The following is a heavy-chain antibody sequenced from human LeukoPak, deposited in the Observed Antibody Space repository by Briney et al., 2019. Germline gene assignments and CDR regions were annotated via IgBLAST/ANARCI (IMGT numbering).Heavy chain of an antibody. CDR3: AKKVYYDSSGYIDY. D-gene: IGHD3-22*01. CDR1: GFTFSSYA. Sequence: AGGSLRLSCAASGFTFSSYAKSWVRQAPGKGLEWVSAISGSGGSTYYADSVKGRFTISRDNSKNTLYLQMNSLRAEDTAVYYCAKKVYYDSSGYIDYWGQGTLVTVSS. J-gene: IGHJ4*02. CDR2: ISGSGGST. V-gene: IGHV3-23*01.